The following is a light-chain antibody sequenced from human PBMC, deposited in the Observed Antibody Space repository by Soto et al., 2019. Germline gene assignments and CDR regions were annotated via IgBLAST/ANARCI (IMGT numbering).Light chain of an antibody. CDR1: QSVSSN. V-gene: IGKV3-20*01. CDR3: QQYGSSPET. J-gene: IGKJ3*01. CDR2: GAS. Sequence: EIELTQAPATLSLSPGERATLSCRASQSVSSNLAWYQQKPGQAPRLLIYGASSRATGIPDRFSGSGSGTDFTLTISRLEPEDFAVYYCQQYGSSPETFGPGTKVDIK.